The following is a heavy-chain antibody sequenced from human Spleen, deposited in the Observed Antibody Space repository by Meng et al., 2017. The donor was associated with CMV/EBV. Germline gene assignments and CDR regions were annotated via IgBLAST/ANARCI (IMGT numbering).Heavy chain of an antibody. CDR1: GFTFRDHY. Sequence: SCAAFGFTFRDHYMSWIRQAPGKGLEWISYISPSGNTVSYADSVKGRFTISRDNAKSSFYLHMNSLRAEDTAVYYCARDQFSGDYFDYWGQGTLVTVSS. D-gene: IGHD6-25*01. J-gene: IGHJ4*02. V-gene: IGHV3-11*04. CDR2: ISPSGNTV. CDR3: ARDQFSGDYFDY.